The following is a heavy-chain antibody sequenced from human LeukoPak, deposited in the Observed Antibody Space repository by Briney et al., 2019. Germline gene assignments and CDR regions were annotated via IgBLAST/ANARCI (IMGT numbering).Heavy chain of an antibody. CDR1: GYTFTGYY. D-gene: IGHD5-18*01. V-gene: IGHV1-2*06. CDR2: INSNSGGT. Sequence: ASVKVSCKASGYTFTGYYMHWVRQAPGQGLEWMGRINSNSGGTNYAQKFQGRVTMTRDTSISTAYMELSRLRSDDTAVYYCVRAYTAVVEPHLDYWGQGTLVTVSS. CDR3: VRAYTAVVEPHLDY. J-gene: IGHJ4*02.